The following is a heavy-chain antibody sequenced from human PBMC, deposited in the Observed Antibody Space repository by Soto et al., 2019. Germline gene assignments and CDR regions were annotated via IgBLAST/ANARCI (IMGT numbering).Heavy chain of an antibody. CDR1: GFTFSSYV. CDR3: AKDCSGGSCFSGY. J-gene: IGHJ4*02. V-gene: IGHV3-23*01. D-gene: IGHD2-15*01. Sequence: PGGSLRLSCAASGFTFSSYVMSWVRQAPGKGLEWVSSITNGGGGAYYADSVKGRFTISRDNSKNTLYLQMNSLRAEDTAVYYCAKDCSGGSCFSGYWGQGTLVTSPQ. CDR2: ITNGGGGA.